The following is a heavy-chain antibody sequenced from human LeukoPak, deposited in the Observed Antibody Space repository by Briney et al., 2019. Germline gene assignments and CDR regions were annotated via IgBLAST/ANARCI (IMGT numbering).Heavy chain of an antibody. Sequence: TLSLTCTVSGGSISSYYWSWIRQPPGKGLEWIGYIYYSGSTNYNPSLKSRVTISVDTSKNQFSLKLSSVTAADTAVYYCARAGVGSSSSKEGMFDYWGQGTLVTVSS. CDR3: ARAGVGSSSSKEGMFDY. V-gene: IGHV4-59*01. CDR2: IYYSGST. D-gene: IGHD6-6*01. J-gene: IGHJ4*02. CDR1: GGSISSYY.